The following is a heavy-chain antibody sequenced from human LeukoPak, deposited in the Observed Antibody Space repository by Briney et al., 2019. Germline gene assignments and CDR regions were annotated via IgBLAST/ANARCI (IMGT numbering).Heavy chain of an antibody. D-gene: IGHD3-22*01. CDR3: ATGIYYYDSSGYSSFDY. J-gene: IGHJ4*02. Sequence: TGRSLRLSCAASGFTFSSYGMHWLRQAPGKGLEWVAVISYAGSHKYYAESVKGRFTISRDNSKNTLYLQMNSLRAEDTAVYYCATGIYYYDSSGYSSFDYWGQGTLVTVSS. CDR2: ISYAGSHK. V-gene: IGHV3-30*03. CDR1: GFTFSSYG.